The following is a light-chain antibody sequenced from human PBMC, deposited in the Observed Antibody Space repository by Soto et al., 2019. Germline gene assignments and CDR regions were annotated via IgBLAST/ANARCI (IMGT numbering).Light chain of an antibody. CDR1: SSDIGVYDF. CDR2: EVS. Sequence: QSALTQPPSASGSPGQSVTISCTGTSSDIGVYDFVSWYQQHPGKAPKVIIYEVSKRPSGVPDRFSGSKSGNTASLTVSGLQAEDEADYYCYSFAYSNDFGVFGGGTQLTVL. V-gene: IGLV2-8*01. CDR3: YSFAYSNDFGV. J-gene: IGLJ3*02.